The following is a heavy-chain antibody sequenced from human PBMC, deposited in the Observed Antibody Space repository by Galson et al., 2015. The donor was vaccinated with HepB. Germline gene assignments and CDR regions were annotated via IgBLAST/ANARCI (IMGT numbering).Heavy chain of an antibody. V-gene: IGHV3-21*01. Sequence: SLRLSCAASGFTFSSYAMNWVRQAPGKGLEWVSSISSSSSYIYYADSVKGRFTISRDNAKNSLYLQMNSLRAEDTAVYYCASTMVRGVIIGAGDYWGQGTLVTVSS. J-gene: IGHJ4*02. D-gene: IGHD3-10*01. CDR3: ASTMVRGVIIGAGDY. CDR1: GFTFSSYA. CDR2: ISSSSSYI.